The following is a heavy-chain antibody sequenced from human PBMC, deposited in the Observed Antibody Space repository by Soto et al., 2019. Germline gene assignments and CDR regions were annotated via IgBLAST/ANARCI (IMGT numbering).Heavy chain of an antibody. V-gene: IGHV3-21*01. Sequence: LRLSCAASGFIFSRSAMNWVRQAPWKGLEWVSSISSSSSYIYYADSVKGRFTISRDNAKNSLYLQMNSLRAEDTAVYYCARINSGWGPLSPYPFDYWGQGALVTVSS. CDR2: ISSSSSYI. CDR3: ARINSGWGPLSPYPFDY. J-gene: IGHJ4*02. CDR1: GFIFSRSA. D-gene: IGHD6-19*01.